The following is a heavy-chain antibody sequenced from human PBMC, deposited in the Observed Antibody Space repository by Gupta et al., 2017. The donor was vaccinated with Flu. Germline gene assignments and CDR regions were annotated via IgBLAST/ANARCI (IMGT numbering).Heavy chain of an antibody. CDR3: VRDRDDTDPSDPKRGEH. CDR2: ISAGGGYT. D-gene: IGHD3-22*01. CDR1: GFDFSSFA. V-gene: IGHV3-48*02. Sequence: VQLVESGGGMVQPGGSLRISCVTSGFDFSSFAMAWVRQVPGKGLEWLSHISAGGGYTYYADSVRGRFIVSRDNVKNSVFMQMSSLRDDDTALDYCVRDRDDTDPSDPKRGEHGGPGTLVTVSS. J-gene: IGHJ4*02.